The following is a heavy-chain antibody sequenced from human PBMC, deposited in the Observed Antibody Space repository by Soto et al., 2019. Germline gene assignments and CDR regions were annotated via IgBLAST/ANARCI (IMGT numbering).Heavy chain of an antibody. CDR1: GGSISSSSYY. V-gene: IGHV4-39*01. Sequence: SETLSLTCTVSGGSISSSSYYWGWIRQPPGKGLEWIGSIYYSGSTYYNPSLKSRVTISVDTPKNQFSLKLSSVTAADTAVYYCARAHSSGYYGTDYWGQGTLVTVSS. J-gene: IGHJ4*02. CDR3: ARAHSSGYYGTDY. CDR2: IYYSGST. D-gene: IGHD3-22*01.